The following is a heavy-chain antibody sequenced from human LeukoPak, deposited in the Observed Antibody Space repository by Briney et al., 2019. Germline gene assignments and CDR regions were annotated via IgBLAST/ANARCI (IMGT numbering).Heavy chain of an antibody. V-gene: IGHV3-9*01. CDR1: GFTFDDYA. CDR3: ARVNAEDAFDI. Sequence: GGSLRLSCAASGFTFDDYAMHWVRQAPGKGLEWVSGISWNSGSIGYADSVKGRFTISRDNAKNSLYLQMNSLRAEDTAVYYCARVNAEDAFDIWGQGAMVTVSS. CDR2: ISWNSGSI. J-gene: IGHJ3*02.